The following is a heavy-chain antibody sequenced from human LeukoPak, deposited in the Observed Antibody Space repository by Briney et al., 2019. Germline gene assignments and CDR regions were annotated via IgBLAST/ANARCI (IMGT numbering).Heavy chain of an antibody. J-gene: IGHJ4*02. Sequence: GGSLRLSCAASGFTFSTYTMNWVRQAPGKGLEWVSSISSSSTYIYYADSVKGRFTISRDNAKNSLFLQMNSLKAEDTAVYYCARGEYQLLYGIDYWGQGTLVTVSS. CDR1: GFTFSTYT. D-gene: IGHD2-2*02. CDR2: ISSSSTYI. CDR3: ARGEYQLLYGIDY. V-gene: IGHV3-21*01.